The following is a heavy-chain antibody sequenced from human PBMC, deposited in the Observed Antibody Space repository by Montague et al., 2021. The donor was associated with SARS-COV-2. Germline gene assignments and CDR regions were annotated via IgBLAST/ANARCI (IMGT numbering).Heavy chain of an antibody. CDR2: ISYDGSNK. D-gene: IGHD3-10*01. V-gene: IGHV3-30-3*01. J-gene: IGHJ4*02. CDR1: GFTFSSYA. Sequence: SLRLSCAASGFTFSSYAMHWVRQAPGKGLEWVAVISYDGSNKYYADSVKGRFTISRDNSKNTLYLQMSSLRAEDTAVYYCAGGLLWFGELFYWGQGTLVTVSS. CDR3: AGGLLWFGELFY.